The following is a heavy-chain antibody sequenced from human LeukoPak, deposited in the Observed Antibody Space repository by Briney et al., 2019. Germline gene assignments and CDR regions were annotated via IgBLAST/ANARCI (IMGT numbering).Heavy chain of an antibody. CDR3: ARAKDYDSSGYVDAFDM. CDR2: IWYDGSKK. D-gene: IGHD3-22*01. V-gene: IGHV3-33*01. Sequence: GGSLRLSCAASGFTFSIYGMHWVRQAPGKGLEWVAVIWYDGSKKYYADSVKGRFTISRDNSKNTLYLKMNSLRVEDTAVYYCARAKDYDSSGYVDAFDMWGQGTMVTVSS. J-gene: IGHJ3*02. CDR1: GFTFSIYG.